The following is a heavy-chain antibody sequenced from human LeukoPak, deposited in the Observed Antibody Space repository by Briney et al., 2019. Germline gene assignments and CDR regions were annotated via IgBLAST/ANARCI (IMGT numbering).Heavy chain of an antibody. CDR3: ARDRVWTVLY. V-gene: IGHV3-7*01. Sequence: GGSLRLSCAASGFTFSSYSMGWVRQAPGKGLEWVANINQDGSEKYYVDSVKGRFTISRDNAKNSLYLQMNSLRAEDTAVYYCARDRVWTVLYWGQGTLVTVSS. CDR2: INQDGSEK. CDR1: GFTFSSYS. J-gene: IGHJ4*02. D-gene: IGHD6-13*01.